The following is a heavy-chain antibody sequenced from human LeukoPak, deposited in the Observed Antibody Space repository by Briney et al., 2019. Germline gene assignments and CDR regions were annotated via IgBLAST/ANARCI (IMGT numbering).Heavy chain of an antibody. V-gene: IGHV1-18*01. CDR2: ISAYNGNT. D-gene: IGHD3-10*01. CDR3: ARSIGVGDYYYYMDV. J-gene: IGHJ6*03. CDR1: GYTLTSYG. Sequence: ASVKVSCKASGYTLTSYGISWVRQAPGQGLEWMGWISAYNGNTNYAQKLQGRVTMTTDTSTSTAYMELRSLRSDDTAVYYCARSIGVGDYYYYMDVWGKGTTATVSS.